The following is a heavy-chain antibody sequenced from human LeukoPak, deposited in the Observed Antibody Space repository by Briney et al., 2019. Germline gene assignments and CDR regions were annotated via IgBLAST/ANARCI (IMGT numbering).Heavy chain of an antibody. D-gene: IGHD3-9*01. J-gene: IGHJ4*02. CDR3: AKWGDYVVLTGYYVSDY. CDR1: GFTFSNYA. V-gene: IGHV3-23*01. Sequence: GASLRLSCAASGFTFSNYAMSWVRQAPGKGLEWVSAITGSGGNTYYADSVKGRFTISRDNSKNTVFLQMNSLRAEDTAVYYCAKWGDYVVLTGYYVSDYWGQGTLVTVSS. CDR2: ITGSGGNT.